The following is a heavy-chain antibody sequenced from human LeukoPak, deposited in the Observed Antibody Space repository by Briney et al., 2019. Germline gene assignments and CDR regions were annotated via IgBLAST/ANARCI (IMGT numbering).Heavy chain of an antibody. CDR2: IKQDGSEK. Sequence: PGGSLRLSCAASGFTFSTSWMSWVRQAPGKGLEWVANIKQDGSEKYYVDSVKGRFTISRDNAKNSLYLQMNSLRVEDTAVYYCARDLGPCSRTSCYSLAFDIWGQGTMVTVSS. CDR3: ARDLGPCSRTSCYSLAFDI. J-gene: IGHJ3*02. CDR1: GFTFSTSW. V-gene: IGHV3-7*01. D-gene: IGHD2-2*01.